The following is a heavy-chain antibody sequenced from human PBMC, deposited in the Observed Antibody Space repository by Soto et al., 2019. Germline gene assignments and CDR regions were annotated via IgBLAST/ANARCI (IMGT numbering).Heavy chain of an antibody. CDR1: GFTVSSNY. Sequence: GGSLRLSCAAAGFTVSSNYMSWVRQAPGKGLEWVSVIYSGGSTYYADSVKGRFTISRDNSKNTLYLQMNSLRAEDTAVYYCARVNSGYDYPSATYYMDAWGKGTTITISS. D-gene: IGHD5-12*01. V-gene: IGHV3-66*01. CDR2: IYSGGST. CDR3: ARVNSGYDYPSATYYMDA. J-gene: IGHJ6*03.